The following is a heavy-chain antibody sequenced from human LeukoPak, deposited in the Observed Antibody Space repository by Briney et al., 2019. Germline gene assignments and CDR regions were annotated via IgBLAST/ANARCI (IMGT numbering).Heavy chain of an antibody. CDR3: ARGWDYDSSGYYPPY. V-gene: IGHV3-74*01. J-gene: IGHJ4*02. CDR1: GFTFSSYW. D-gene: IGHD3-22*01. Sequence: SGGSLRLSCAASGFTFSSYWMHWVRQAPGKGLVWVSHMNGDGSTTTYADSVKGRFTISRDNAKKTLYLQMNSLRAEDTAVYYCARGWDYDSSGYYPPYWGQGTLVTVSS. CDR2: MNGDGSTT.